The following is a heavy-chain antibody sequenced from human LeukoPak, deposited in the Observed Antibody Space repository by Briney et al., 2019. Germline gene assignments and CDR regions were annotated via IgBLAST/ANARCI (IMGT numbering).Heavy chain of an antibody. CDR1: GYTFTSYY. D-gene: IGHD2-2*02. V-gene: IGHV1-46*01. J-gene: IGHJ5*02. CDR3: ARAHIVVVPAAISGWFDP. Sequence: RASVKVSCKASGYTFTSYYMHWVRQAPGQGPEWMGIINPSGGSTSYAQKFQGRVTMTRDTSTSTVYMELSSLRSEDTAVYYCARAHIVVVPAAISGWFDPWGQGTLVTVSS. CDR2: INPSGGST.